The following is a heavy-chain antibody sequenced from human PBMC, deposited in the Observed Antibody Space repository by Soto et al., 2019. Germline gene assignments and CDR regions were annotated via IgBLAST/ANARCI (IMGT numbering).Heavy chain of an antibody. Sequence: PGGTLRLACAPSEVAFSAYGTHLVRQAPGKGLEWVAVISHDGSNTNYADSVKGRFTFSRDNSKDTVYLQMNSLRAEDTAVYYCAKDTYYYSSSGYYVFDSWGQGT. J-gene: IGHJ4*02. CDR3: AKDTYYYSSSGYYVFDS. CDR1: EVAFSAYG. V-gene: IGHV3-30*18. CDR2: ISHDGSNT. D-gene: IGHD3-22*01.